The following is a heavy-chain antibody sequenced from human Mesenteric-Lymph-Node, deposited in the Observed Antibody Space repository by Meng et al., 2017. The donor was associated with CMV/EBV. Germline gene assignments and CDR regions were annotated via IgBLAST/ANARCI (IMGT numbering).Heavy chain of an antibody. Sequence: SETLSLTCAVYGGSFSGYYWSWIRQPPGKGLEWIGEINHSESTNYNPSLKSRVTISVDTSKNQFSLKLSSVTAADTAVYYCAREARDPMVANWFDPWGQGTLVTVSS. V-gene: IGHV4-34*01. D-gene: IGHD3-10*01. CDR3: AREARDPMVANWFDP. CDR1: GGSFSGYY. CDR2: INHSEST. J-gene: IGHJ5*02.